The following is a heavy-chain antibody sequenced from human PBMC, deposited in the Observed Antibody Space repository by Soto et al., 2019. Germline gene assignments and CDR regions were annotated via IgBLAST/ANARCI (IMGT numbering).Heavy chain of an antibody. Sequence: GSLRLSCAASGFTFSSYAMHWVRQAPGKGLEWVAVISYDGSNKYYADSVKGRFTISRDNSKNTLYLQMNSLRAEDTAVYYCARGFGWVDVWGQGTTVTVSS. CDR3: ARGFGWVDV. CDR2: ISYDGSNK. J-gene: IGHJ6*02. D-gene: IGHD3-10*01. V-gene: IGHV3-30-3*01. CDR1: GFTFSSYA.